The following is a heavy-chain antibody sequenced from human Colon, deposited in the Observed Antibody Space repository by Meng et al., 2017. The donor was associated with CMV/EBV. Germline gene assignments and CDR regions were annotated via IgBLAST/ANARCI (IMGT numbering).Heavy chain of an antibody. CDR2: ISSSTSDI. V-gene: IGHV3-21*01. Sequence: GGSRRPSCAATGFIFSNFNMNWVRQAPGKGLEWVSSISSSTSDIYYAESVKGRFTISRDNVKNSLYLQMNSLTAEDTATYYCAREICSGTFCYFYFGMDVWGQGTTVTVSS. D-gene: IGHD2-2*01. CDR1: GFIFSNFN. J-gene: IGHJ6*02. CDR3: AREICSGTFCYFYFGMDV.